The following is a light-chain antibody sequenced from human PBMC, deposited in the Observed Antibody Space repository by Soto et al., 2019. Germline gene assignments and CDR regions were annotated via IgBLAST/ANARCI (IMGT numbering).Light chain of an antibody. Sequence: EIVLTQSPAALSLSPGERATLSCRASQSVRNYLSWYQQKPGQAPRLLIYGASNRATGIPARFSASGSGTDFTLPISSLEPEDFAVYYCQQRSNWPRLTFGGGTKVEIK. CDR3: QQRSNWPRLT. CDR1: QSVRNY. J-gene: IGKJ4*01. V-gene: IGKV3-11*01. CDR2: GAS.